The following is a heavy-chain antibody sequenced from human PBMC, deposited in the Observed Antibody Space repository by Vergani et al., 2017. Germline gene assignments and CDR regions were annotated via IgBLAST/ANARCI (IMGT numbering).Heavy chain of an antibody. Sequence: EVLLVESGGGFVQPGESLRLSCTASGFTFSDFWMTWVRQVPGKGLEWVANIMPDGSATMYADSLRGRFSISRDNAKNSLHLHMSSLRVEDTAVYFCANSGFVGAFESWGQGTMVTVSS. CDR3: ANSGFVGAFES. CDR2: IMPDGSAT. J-gene: IGHJ3*01. V-gene: IGHV3-7*01. CDR1: GFTFSDFW. D-gene: IGHD2-21*01.